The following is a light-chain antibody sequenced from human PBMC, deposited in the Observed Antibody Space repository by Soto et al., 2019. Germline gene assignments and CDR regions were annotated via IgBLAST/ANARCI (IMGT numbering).Light chain of an antibody. CDR3: QQYNNWWT. CDR2: AAS. J-gene: IGKJ1*01. CDR1: ETVRSN. V-gene: IGKV3D-15*01. Sequence: RVMTHARYTLSLSPVERATLSCRASETVRSNLACYHQKPGQPPRLLIYAASTRATGIPARFIGNGSGTQFPLTLSSLQSQAFAVYYCQQYNNWWTFGQGTKVDIK.